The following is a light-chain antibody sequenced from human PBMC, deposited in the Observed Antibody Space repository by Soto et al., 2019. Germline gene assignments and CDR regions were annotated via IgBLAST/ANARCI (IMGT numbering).Light chain of an antibody. Sequence: DIQMTQSPSSLSASVGDRVTITCRASQSISSYLNWYQQKPGRAPKVLIYAMSSLQSGVPSRFSGSGSGTEFTLTISSLQPEDFATYYCQESYRTFTFGGGTRVEIK. V-gene: IGKV1-39*01. J-gene: IGKJ4*01. CDR1: QSISSY. CDR2: AMS. CDR3: QESYRTFT.